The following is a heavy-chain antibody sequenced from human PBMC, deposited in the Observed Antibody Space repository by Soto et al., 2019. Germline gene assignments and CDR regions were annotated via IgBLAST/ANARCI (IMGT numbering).Heavy chain of an antibody. CDR3: ASGWFGEFVYYFDY. CDR2: ISVYNGNT. V-gene: IGHV1-18*01. Sequence: QVQLVQSGAEVKKPGASVKVSCKASGYTFTSYGISWVRQAPGQGLEWMGWISVYNGNTNYAQKLQGRVTMTTDTPTSTASMELRSLRSDDTAVYYCASGWFGEFVYYFDYWGQGTLVTVSS. J-gene: IGHJ4*02. D-gene: IGHD3-10*01. CDR1: GYTFTSYG.